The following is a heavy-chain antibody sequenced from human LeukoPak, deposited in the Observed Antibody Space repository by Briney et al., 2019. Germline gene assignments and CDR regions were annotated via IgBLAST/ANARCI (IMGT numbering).Heavy chain of an antibody. J-gene: IGHJ4*02. CDR2: INPNRGRA. CDR3: ARARSLVVPAAIAYFDD. CDR1: GDTFTSYY. D-gene: IGHD2-2*02. Sequence: ASAKVSCKASGDTFTSYYMHWVRQAPGQGLEWMGRINPNRGRANYAQKFQGRVTITRDTSISTAYMELSRLRSEDTAVYYCARARSLVVPAAIAYFDDWGQGTLVIVSS. V-gene: IGHV1-2*02.